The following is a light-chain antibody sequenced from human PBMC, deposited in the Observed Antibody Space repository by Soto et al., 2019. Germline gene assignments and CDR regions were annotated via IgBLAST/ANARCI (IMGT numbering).Light chain of an antibody. Sequence: QLVLTQPASVSGSPGQSITISCTGTTSDVGGYNYVSWYQQHPGKAPKLMIYDVSNRPSGVSNRFSGSKSGNTASLTISGLQAEDEADYHCSSYSSSSTPYVFGTGTKVTVL. CDR1: TSDVGGYNY. CDR3: SSYSSSSTPYV. J-gene: IGLJ1*01. CDR2: DVS. V-gene: IGLV2-14*03.